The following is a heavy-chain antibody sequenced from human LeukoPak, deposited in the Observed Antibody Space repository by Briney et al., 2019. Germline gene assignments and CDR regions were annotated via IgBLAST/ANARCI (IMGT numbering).Heavy chain of an antibody. Sequence: PGGSLRLSCAASGFTFSSYEMNWVRQAPGKGLEWVSYISSSGSTIYYADSVKGRFTISRDNAKKSLYLQMNSLRAEDTAVYYCARSPDSSNWGTGYYGMDVWGQGTTVTVSS. CDR2: ISSSGSTI. J-gene: IGHJ6*02. CDR3: ARSPDSSNWGTGYYGMDV. CDR1: GFTFSSYE. V-gene: IGHV3-48*03. D-gene: IGHD6-13*01.